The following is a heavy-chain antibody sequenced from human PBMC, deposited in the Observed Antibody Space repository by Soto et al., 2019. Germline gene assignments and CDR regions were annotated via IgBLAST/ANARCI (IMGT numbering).Heavy chain of an antibody. J-gene: IGHJ3*02. V-gene: IGHV1-69*01. Sequence: QVQLVQSGAEVKKPGSSVKVSCKASGGTFSSYAISWVRQAPGQGLEWMGGIIPIFGTANYAQKFQGRVTITADESTSTAYMELSSLRSEDRSVYYCAQSPFGVYYDSSGYYAIFEDIWGQGTMVTVSS. CDR3: AQSPFGVYYDSSGYYAIFEDI. CDR1: GGTFSSYA. D-gene: IGHD3-22*01. CDR2: IIPIFGTA.